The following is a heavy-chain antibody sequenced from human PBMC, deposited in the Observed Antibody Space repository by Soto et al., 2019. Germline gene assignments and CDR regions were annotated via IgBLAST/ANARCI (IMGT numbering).Heavy chain of an antibody. CDR1: GGSISSSSYY. Sequence: KTSETLSLTCTVSGGSISSSSYYWGWIRQPPGKGLEWIGSMLYSGLTYYNPSLKSRVTLSVDTSKNQFSVRLNSVTASDTAVYYCAPLSVSLSGPYGIHVWGQGTTVTVPS. D-gene: IGHD2-15*01. V-gene: IGHV4-39*01. CDR2: MLYSGLT. J-gene: IGHJ6*02. CDR3: APLSVSLSGPYGIHV.